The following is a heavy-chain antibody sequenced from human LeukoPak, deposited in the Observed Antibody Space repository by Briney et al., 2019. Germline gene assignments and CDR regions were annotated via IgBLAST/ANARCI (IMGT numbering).Heavy chain of an antibody. Sequence: PETLSLTCTVSGGSISSYYWSWIRQPPGKGLEWIGYIYYSGSTNYNPSLKSRVTISVDTSKNQFSLKLSSVTAADTAVYYCARRKVYYDSSGHRDYFDYWGQGTLVTVSS. CDR2: IYYSGST. CDR3: ARRKVYYDSSGHRDYFDY. D-gene: IGHD3-22*01. V-gene: IGHV4-59*08. CDR1: GGSISSYY. J-gene: IGHJ4*02.